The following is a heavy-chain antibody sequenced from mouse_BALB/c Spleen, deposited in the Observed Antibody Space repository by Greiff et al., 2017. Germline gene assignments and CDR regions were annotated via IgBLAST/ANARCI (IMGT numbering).Heavy chain of an antibody. CDR2: ISSGSSTI. CDR3: ARHIYYYGSSAESYAMDY. J-gene: IGHJ4*01. Sequence: DVKLVESGGGLVQPGGSRKLSCAASGFTFSSFGMHWVRQAPEKGLEWVAYISSGSSTIYYADTVKGRFTISRANPKNTLFLQMTRLRSEDTAMYYCARHIYYYGSSAESYAMDYWGQGTSVTVSS. D-gene: IGHD1-1*01. V-gene: IGHV5-17*02. CDR1: GFTFSSFG.